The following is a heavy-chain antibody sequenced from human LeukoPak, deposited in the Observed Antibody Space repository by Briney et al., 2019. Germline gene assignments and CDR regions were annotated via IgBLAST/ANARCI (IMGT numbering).Heavy chain of an antibody. J-gene: IGHJ6*03. D-gene: IGHD3-10*01. CDR2: ISGSDDSA. CDR3: AKDYFGRFGELLGYYYYMDV. CDR1: GFTFSSYA. V-gene: IGHV3-23*01. Sequence: GGSRRLSCATSGFTFSSYAMNWVREAPGKGLEWVSAISGSDDSAYYADSVKGRFTISRDKSKNTLYLQMHTLRAEDTAVYYCAKDYFGRFGELLGYYYYMDVWGKGTTVTISS.